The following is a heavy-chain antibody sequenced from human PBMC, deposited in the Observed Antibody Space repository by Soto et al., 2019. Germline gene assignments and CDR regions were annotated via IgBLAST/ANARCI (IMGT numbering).Heavy chain of an antibody. CDR2: INPNSGVT. V-gene: IGHV1-2*02. CDR1: GYTFTGDY. Sequence: ASVKVSCKASGYTFTGDYMHWVRQAPGQGLEWLGRINPNSGVTNYAQNFEGRVTMTRDTSTSTAYMEMSRLRFDDTAVYYCARDFNYYTMDVWGKGTTVTVS. CDR3: ARDFNYYTMDV. J-gene: IGHJ6*04.